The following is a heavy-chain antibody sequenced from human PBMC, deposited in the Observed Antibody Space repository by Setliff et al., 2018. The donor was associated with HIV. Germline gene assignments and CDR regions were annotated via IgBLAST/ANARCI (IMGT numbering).Heavy chain of an antibody. J-gene: IGHJ4*02. CDR3: ARGVRYPIQYFDY. Sequence: LRLSCAASGFTFSSYSMNWVRQAPGKGLEWVSYISSSSSTIYYADSVEGRFTISRDNAKNSLYLQMNSLRAEDTAVYYCARGVRYPIQYFDYWGQGTLVTVSS. CDR1: GFTFSSYS. V-gene: IGHV3-48*04. CDR2: ISSSSSTI. D-gene: IGHD1-1*01.